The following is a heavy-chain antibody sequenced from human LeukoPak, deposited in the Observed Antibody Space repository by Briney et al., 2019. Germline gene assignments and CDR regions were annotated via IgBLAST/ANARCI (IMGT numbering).Heavy chain of an antibody. CDR2: INPSGGST. CDR3: ARAGYGGNYYYYYYMDV. D-gene: IGHD4-23*01. V-gene: IGHV1-46*01. J-gene: IGHJ6*03. CDR1: GYTFTRYY. Sequence: GASVNVSRKASGYTFTRYYMHWVRQAPGQGLEWMGIINPSGGSTSYAQKLQGRVPMTRDTSTSTVYMELSSLRSEDTAVYYCARAGYGGNYYYYYYMDVWGKGTTVTVSS.